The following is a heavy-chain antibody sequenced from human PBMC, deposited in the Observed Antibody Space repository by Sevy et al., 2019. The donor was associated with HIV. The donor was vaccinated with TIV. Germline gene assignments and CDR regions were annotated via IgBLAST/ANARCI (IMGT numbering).Heavy chain of an antibody. D-gene: IGHD6-13*01. Sequence: GGSLRLSCAASGFTFSNYAMSWVRQAPGKGLEWVSAIRASGGTTFFADSVKGRFTISRDNSKNTMYLQMNSLRVEDTAVYYCAKPPSSPGSSSTWATFDYWGQGTLVTVSS. CDR3: AKPPSSPGSSSTWATFDY. CDR1: GFTFSNYA. V-gene: IGHV3-23*01. CDR2: IRASGGTT. J-gene: IGHJ4*02.